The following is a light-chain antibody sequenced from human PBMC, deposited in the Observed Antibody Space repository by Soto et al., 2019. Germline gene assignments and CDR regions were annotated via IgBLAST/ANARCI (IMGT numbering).Light chain of an antibody. V-gene: IGKV3-20*01. J-gene: IGKJ1*01. Sequence: EIVLTQSPGTLSLSPGERATLSCKASQSVCNTYLAWYQHKPGQAPRLLISGASSRATGIPDRFSGSGSGTDFTLTNRELDAEYFAVYYCKHRETFGQGTKVEIK. CDR2: GAS. CDR1: QSVCNTY. CDR3: KHRET.